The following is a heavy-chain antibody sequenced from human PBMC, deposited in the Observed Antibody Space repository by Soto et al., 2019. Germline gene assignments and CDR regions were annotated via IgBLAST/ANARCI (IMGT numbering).Heavy chain of an antibody. CDR2: INAGNGNT. V-gene: IGHV1-3*01. Sequence: ASVKVSCKASGYTFTSYAMHWVRQAPGQRLEWMGWINAGNGNTKYSQKFQGRVTITRDTSASTAYMELSSLRSEDTAVYYCARRVVKYYYGSGSANWFDPWGQGTLVTVSS. D-gene: IGHD3-10*01. J-gene: IGHJ5*02. CDR3: ARRVVKYYYGSGSANWFDP. CDR1: GYTFTSYA.